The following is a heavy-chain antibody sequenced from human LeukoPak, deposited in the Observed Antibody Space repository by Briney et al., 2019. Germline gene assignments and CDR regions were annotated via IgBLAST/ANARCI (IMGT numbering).Heavy chain of an antibody. J-gene: IGHJ3*02. CDR1: GFTFSSYA. CDR3: AKDCPYGSCYYDSSGLGAFDI. CDR2: ISGSGGST. D-gene: IGHD3-22*01. Sequence: GGSLRLSCAASGFTFSSYAMSWVRQAPGKGLEWVSAISGSGGSTYYADSVKGRFTISRDNSKNTLYLQMNSLRAEDTAVYYCAKDCPYGSCYYDSSGLGAFDIWGQGTMVTVSS. V-gene: IGHV3-23*01.